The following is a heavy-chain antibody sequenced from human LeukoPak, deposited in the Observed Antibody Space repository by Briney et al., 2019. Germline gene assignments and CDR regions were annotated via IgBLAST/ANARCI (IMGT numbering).Heavy chain of an antibody. D-gene: IGHD3-22*01. J-gene: IGHJ6*02. V-gene: IGHV3-30-3*01. CDR3: ASEPGLSRGAVYAMDV. Sequence: SGGSLRLSCSASGITLMSYTIHWLRRAPGRGLEWLTLVLDNTDFAYHADSVKGRFIISRDTFKNVVYLQMNSLRPEDTAVYYCASEPGLSRGAVYAMDVWGQGTTVTVSS. CDR1: GITLMSYT. CDR2: VLDNTDFA.